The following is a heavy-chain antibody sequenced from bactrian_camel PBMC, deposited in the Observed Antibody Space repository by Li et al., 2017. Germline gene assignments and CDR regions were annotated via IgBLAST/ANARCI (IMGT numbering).Heavy chain of an antibody. D-gene: IGHD5*01. CDR3: AKDLIYYGSRSHDY. Sequence: VQLVESGGDLVQPGGSLRLSCQASGDTFSRYAIHWVRRAPGKGLEWVSAINSGGGSTYYADSVKGRFTISRDNAKLTVYLQMNSLKPEDTAMYYCAKDLIYYGSRSHDYWGQGTQVTVS. V-gene: IGHV3S40*01. J-gene: IGHJ4*01. CDR2: INSGGGST. CDR1: GDTFSRYA.